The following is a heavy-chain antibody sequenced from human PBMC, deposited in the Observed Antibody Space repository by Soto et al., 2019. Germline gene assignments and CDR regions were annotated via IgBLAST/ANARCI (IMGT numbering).Heavy chain of an antibody. J-gene: IGHJ5*02. CDR1: GFSFSDYF. V-gene: IGHV1-46*01. CDR3: ARDNSQNYGTPAASSWLHP. CDR2: INPSGDSR. Sequence: GASVKVSCKAPGFSFSDYFMHCVRQAPGQELEWMGIINPSGDSRNYAQKFQGRVTITRDTSTSTVYMDLSSLRYEDTAVYYCARDNSQNYGTPAASSWLHPWGQGTPVTVSS. D-gene: IGHD2-15*01.